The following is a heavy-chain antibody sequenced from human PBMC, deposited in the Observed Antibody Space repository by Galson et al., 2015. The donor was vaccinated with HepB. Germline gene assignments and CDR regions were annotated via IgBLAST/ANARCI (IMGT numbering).Heavy chain of an antibody. CDR2: IYSGGGT. J-gene: IGHJ4*02. CDR3: ASAVNDYGDYVG. CDR1: GFTVSNNY. D-gene: IGHD4-17*01. Sequence: SLRLSCAASGFTVSNNYMSWVRQAPGKGLEWVSVIYSGGGTYHADSVKGRFSISRDNSKNTLYLQMNSLRAEDTAVYYCASAVNDYGDYVGWGQGTLVTVSS. V-gene: IGHV3-53*01.